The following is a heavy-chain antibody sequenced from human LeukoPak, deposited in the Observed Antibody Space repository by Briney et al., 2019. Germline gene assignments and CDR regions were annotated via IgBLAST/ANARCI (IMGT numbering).Heavy chain of an antibody. J-gene: IGHJ4*02. CDR1: GFILSTYW. V-gene: IGHV3-7*05. Sequence: PGGSLRLSCAASGFILSTYWMSWVRQAPGKGLEWVANINLDGSEAHYVDSVKGRFTISRDNGKKSLFLQMSSLRAEDTTVYYCARDNVGASPFDYWGQGTLVTVSS. CDR3: ARDNVGASPFDY. CDR2: INLDGSEA. D-gene: IGHD1-26*01.